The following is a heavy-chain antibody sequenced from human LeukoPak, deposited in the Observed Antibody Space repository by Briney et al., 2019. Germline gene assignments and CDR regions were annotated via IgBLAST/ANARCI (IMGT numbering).Heavy chain of an antibody. V-gene: IGHV3-30*04. CDR3: ARGGYSTTWYMNFDY. Sequence: GGSLRLSCAASGFAFSSYAMHWVRQAPAKGLEWVTVISYDGLNEYYSDSVKGRFTISRDNSKNTLYLQMNSLRAEDTAVYYCARGGYSTTWYMNFDYWGQGTLVTVSS. D-gene: IGHD6-13*01. CDR1: GFAFSSYA. CDR2: ISYDGLNE. J-gene: IGHJ4*02.